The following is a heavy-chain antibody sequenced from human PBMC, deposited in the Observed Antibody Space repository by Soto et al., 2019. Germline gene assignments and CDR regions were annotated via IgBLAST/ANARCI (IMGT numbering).Heavy chain of an antibody. J-gene: IGHJ3*02. CDR3: ARDRDYDSSGPDAFDI. D-gene: IGHD3-22*01. CDR2: ISAYNGNT. V-gene: IGHV1-18*04. CDR1: GYTFTSYG. Sequence: ASVKVSCKASGYTFTSYGISWVRQAPGQGLEWMGWISAYNGNTNYAQKLQGRVTMTTDTSTSTAYMELRSLRSDDTAVYYCARDRDYDSSGPDAFDIRGQGTMVTVS.